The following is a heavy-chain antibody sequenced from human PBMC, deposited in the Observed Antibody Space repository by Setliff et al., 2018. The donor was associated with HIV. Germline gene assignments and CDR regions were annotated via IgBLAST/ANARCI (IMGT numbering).Heavy chain of an antibody. CDR1: GGSISSSSYY. V-gene: IGHV4-39*01. CDR2: IYHSGST. D-gene: IGHD6-13*01. Sequence: SETLSLTCTVSGGSISSSSYYWGWIRQPPGKGLEWIGSIYHSGSTYYDPSLKSRVTISLDTSKNQVSLRLSSVTAADTGVYFCARHRDPPGSSWIFYYYYMDLWGAGTTVTVSS. J-gene: IGHJ6*03. CDR3: ARHRDPPGSSWIFYYYYMDL.